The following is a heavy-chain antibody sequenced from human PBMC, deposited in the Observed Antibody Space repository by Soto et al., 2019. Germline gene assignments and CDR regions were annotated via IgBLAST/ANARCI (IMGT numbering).Heavy chain of an antibody. CDR3: ARDSTPGAAIFGVVIIRNYYYYGMDV. J-gene: IGHJ6*02. CDR1: GYTFTSYG. CDR2: ISAYNGNT. V-gene: IGHV1-18*01. D-gene: IGHD3-3*01. Sequence: GASVKVSCKASGYTFTSYGISWVRQAPGQGLEWMGWISAYNGNTNYAQKLQGRVTMTTDTPTSTAYMELRSLRSDDTAVYYCARDSTPGAAIFGVVIIRNYYYYGMDVWGQGTTVTVSS.